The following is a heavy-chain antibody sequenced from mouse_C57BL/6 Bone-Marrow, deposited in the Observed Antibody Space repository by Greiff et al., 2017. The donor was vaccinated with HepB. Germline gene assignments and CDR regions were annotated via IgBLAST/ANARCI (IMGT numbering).Heavy chain of an antibody. CDR1: GFTFSDFY. CDR3: ARDDYADV. CDR2: SRNKANDYTT. D-gene: IGHD2-4*01. J-gene: IGHJ1*03. Sequence: EVQLMESGGGLVQSGRSLRLSCATSGFTFSDFYMEWVRQAPGKGLEWIAASRNKANDYTTEYSASVKGRFIVSRDTSQSILYLQMNALRAEDTAIYYCARDDYADVWGTGTTVTVSS. V-gene: IGHV7-1*01.